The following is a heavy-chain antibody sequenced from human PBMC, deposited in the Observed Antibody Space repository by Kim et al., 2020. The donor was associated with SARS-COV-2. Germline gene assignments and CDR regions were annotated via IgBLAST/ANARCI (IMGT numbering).Heavy chain of an antibody. Sequence: SETLSLTCAVYGGSFSGYYWSWIRQPPGKGLEWIGEINHSGSTNYNPSLKSRVTISVDTSKNQFSLKLSSVTAADTAVYYCARGGRPLLYSNYYYYGMDVWGQGTTVTVSS. V-gene: IGHV4-34*01. CDR1: GGSFSGYY. CDR2: INHSGST. D-gene: IGHD4-4*01. CDR3: ARGGRPLLYSNYYYYGMDV. J-gene: IGHJ6*02.